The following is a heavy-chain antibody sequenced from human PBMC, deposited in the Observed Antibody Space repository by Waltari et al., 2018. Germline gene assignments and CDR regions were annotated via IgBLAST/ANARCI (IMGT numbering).Heavy chain of an antibody. CDR1: GYIFTDYN. CDR3: ATLPRITVIVAPNYYMDV. CDR2: IDPEYGET. Sequence: EVQLEQSGAEVKKPGATMKISCKASGYIFTDYNIYWVQQAPGKGLEWMGLIDPEYGETIYAEKFQDRLTITAYTSTDTPYMELGSLTSDDTAVYYCATLPRITVIVAPNYYMDVWGKGTTVTVSS. D-gene: IGHD3-22*01. J-gene: IGHJ6*03. V-gene: IGHV1-69-2*01.